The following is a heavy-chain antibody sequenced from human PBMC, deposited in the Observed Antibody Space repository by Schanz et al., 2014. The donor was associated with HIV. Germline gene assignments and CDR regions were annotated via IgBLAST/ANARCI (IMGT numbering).Heavy chain of an antibody. Sequence: QAQLVESGGGVVQPGGSLRLSCAASGFSSSNSVIHWVRQAPGKGLEWVAALFGSNEHYKESVKGRFTVSGDTSKNTVDLQMDSLRPDDTAVYYCAKGYTSSSVFNLWGRGTLVTVSS. J-gene: IGHJ2*01. V-gene: IGHV3-30*04. CDR3: AKGYTSSSVFNL. CDR1: GFSSSNSV. CDR2: LFGSNE. D-gene: IGHD6-6*01.